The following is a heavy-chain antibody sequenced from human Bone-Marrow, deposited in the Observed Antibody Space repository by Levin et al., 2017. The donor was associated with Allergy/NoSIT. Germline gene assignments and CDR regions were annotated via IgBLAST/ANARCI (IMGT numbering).Heavy chain of an antibody. CDR3: ARRSHYDFWSGYQYYFDS. CDR2: IFSTDEK. D-gene: IGHD3-3*01. CDR1: GFSLSDTRMG. J-gene: IGHJ4*02. V-gene: IGHV2-26*01. Sequence: VSGPTLVKPTETLTLTCTVSGFSLSDTRMGVSWIRQPPGKALEWLAHIFSTDEKSYSTSLKSRLTISKAISETQVVLTMTNMDPVDTATYYYARRSHYDFWSGYQYYFDSWGPGTLVTVSS.